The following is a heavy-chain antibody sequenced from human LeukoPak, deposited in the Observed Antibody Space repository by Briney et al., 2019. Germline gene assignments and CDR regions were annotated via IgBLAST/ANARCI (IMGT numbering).Heavy chain of an antibody. CDR1: GFAFSDNA. D-gene: IGHD3-10*01. CDR2: ILHIASNT. CDR3: AKPRGATVPQLFFDY. J-gene: IGHJ4*02. Sequence: GGSLRLSCAASGFAFSDNAMTWVRQAPGKGLEWVSTILHIASNTYYADSVKGRFTISRDNSKNTLYLQMNSLRGEDTAVYFCAKPRGATVPQLFFDYWGRGTLVTVSS. V-gene: IGHV3-23*01.